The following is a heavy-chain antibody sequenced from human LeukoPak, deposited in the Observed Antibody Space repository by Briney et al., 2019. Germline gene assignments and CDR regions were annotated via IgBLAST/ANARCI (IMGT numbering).Heavy chain of an antibody. CDR3: ASDYLGSYDY. V-gene: IGHV4-59*10. Sequence: PSETLSLTCAVYGGSFSGYYWSWIRQPAGKGLEWIGRISTSGSTNYNPSLKSRVTISVDTSKNQFSLKLSSVTAADTAVYYCASDYLGSYDYWGQGTLVTVSS. J-gene: IGHJ4*02. CDR1: GGSFSGYY. CDR2: ISTSGST. D-gene: IGHD2/OR15-2a*01.